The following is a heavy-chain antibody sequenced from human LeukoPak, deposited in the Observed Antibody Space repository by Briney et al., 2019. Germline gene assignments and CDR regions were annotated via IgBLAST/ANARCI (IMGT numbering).Heavy chain of an antibody. D-gene: IGHD1-1*01. V-gene: IGHV4-59*08. J-gene: IGHJ6*02. CDR2: IYYSGST. CDR1: GGSISGYY. Sequence: SETLSLTCTVSGGSISGYYWSWIRQPPGKGLEWIGYIYYSGSTNYNPSLKSRVTISVDTSKNQFSLKLSSVTAADTAVYYCATIRNGGYYYYGMDVWGQGTTVTVSS. CDR3: ATIRNGGYYYYGMDV.